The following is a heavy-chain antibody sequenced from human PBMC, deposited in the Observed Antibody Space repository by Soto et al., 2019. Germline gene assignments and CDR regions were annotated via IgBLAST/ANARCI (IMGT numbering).Heavy chain of an antibody. Sequence: SLRLSCAASGFTFSSYGMHWVRQAPGKGLEWVAVIWYDGSNKYYADSVKGRFTISRDNSKNTLYLQMNSLRAEDTAVYYCARDGHILTGAYYYYLAVWGKGTTVTVSS. CDR3: ARDGHILTGAYYYYLAV. CDR1: GFTFSSYG. D-gene: IGHD3-9*01. J-gene: IGHJ6*03. CDR2: IWYDGSNK. V-gene: IGHV3-33*01.